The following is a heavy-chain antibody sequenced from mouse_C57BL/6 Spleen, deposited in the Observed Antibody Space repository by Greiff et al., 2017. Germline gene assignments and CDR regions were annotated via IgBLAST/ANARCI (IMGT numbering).Heavy chain of an antibody. CDR1: GYTFTDYE. Sequence: QVQLQQSGAELVRPGASVTLSCKASGYTFTDYEMHWVKQTPVHGLEWIGAIDPETGGTAYNQKFKGKAILAADKSYSTAYMELRSLTSEDSAVYYGTLYYGGEFAYWGQGTLVTVYA. J-gene: IGHJ3*01. V-gene: IGHV1-15*01. D-gene: IGHD1-1*01. CDR2: IDPETGGT. CDR3: TLYYGGEFAY.